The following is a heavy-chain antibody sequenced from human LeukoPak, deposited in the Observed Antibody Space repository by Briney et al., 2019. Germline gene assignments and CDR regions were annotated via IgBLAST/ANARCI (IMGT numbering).Heavy chain of an antibody. J-gene: IGHJ4*02. Sequence: PGRSLRLSCAASGFTFSSYAMHWVRQAPGKGLEWVAVISYDGSNKYYADPVKGRFTISRDNAKNSLYLQMNSLRAEDTAVYYCASGGYYLSSTDYWGQGTLVTVSS. CDR2: ISYDGSNK. D-gene: IGHD3-22*01. CDR1: GFTFSSYA. CDR3: ASGGYYLSSTDY. V-gene: IGHV3-30-3*01.